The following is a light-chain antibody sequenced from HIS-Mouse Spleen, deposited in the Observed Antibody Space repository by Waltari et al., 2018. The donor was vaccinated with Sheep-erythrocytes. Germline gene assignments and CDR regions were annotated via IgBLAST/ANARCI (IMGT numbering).Light chain of an antibody. V-gene: IGKV1-12*01. Sequence: DIQMTQSPSSVYASVGDRVHLTCRASQGISSWLDWYQQRPGKSPKLRIYCASRLQSGVTSRFSGSGSETDFTHTISSLQPEDFATYYCQQTNSFPITFGQGTRLAIK. J-gene: IGKJ5*01. CDR3: QQTNSFPIT. CDR2: CAS. CDR1: QGISSW.